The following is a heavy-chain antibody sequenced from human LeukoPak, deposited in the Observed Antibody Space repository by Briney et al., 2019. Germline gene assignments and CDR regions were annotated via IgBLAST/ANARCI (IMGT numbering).Heavy chain of an antibody. CDR2: FDPEDGET. V-gene: IGHV1-24*01. CDR3: ATAPPTGWELPGAFDI. CDR1: GYTFTELS. D-gene: IGHD1-26*01. Sequence: ASVKVSCKVSGYTFTELSMHWVRQAPGKGLEWMGGFDPEDGETIYAQKFQGRVTMTEDTSTDTAYMELSSLRSEDTAVYYCATAPPTGWELPGAFDIWGQGTMVTVSS. J-gene: IGHJ3*02.